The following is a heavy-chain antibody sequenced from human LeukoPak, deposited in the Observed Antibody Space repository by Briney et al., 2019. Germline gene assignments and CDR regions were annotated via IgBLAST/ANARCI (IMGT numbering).Heavy chain of an antibody. D-gene: IGHD3-10*01. CDR2: VSGDSRHI. CDR3: AGDPLVYPAGSTMIDC. CDR1: GFTFSDYS. J-gene: IGHJ4*02. V-gene: IGHV3-21*01. Sequence: GGSLRLSCAASGFTFSDYSINWVRQAPGKGLEWVSYVSGDSRHIYYADSAKGRFKISRDNAKNSLYLQLNGLRPEDTAVYFCAGDPLVYPAGSTMIDCWGQGTLVTVSS.